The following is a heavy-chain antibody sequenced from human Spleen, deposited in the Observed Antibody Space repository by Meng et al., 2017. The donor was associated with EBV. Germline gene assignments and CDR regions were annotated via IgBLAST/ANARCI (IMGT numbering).Heavy chain of an antibody. V-gene: IGHV4-61*01. CDR1: GGSVSSGRYY. D-gene: IGHD2-2*02. J-gene: IGHJ4*02. CDR3: ARKLYTDSFFDS. Sequence: QGQLQESGPGLMKPSEPLSLTCSVSGGSVSSGRYYWSWIRQPPGKGLEWIGYIYFTGSTKVHPSLKSRLTISVDTAKNQFSLKLTSVTAADTAVYYCARKLYTDSFFDSWGQGTLVTVSS. CDR2: IYFTGST.